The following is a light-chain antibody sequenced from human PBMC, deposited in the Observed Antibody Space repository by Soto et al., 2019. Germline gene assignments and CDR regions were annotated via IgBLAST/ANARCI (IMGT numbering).Light chain of an antibody. CDR2: GAS. J-gene: IGKJ1*01. V-gene: IGKV3-20*01. CDR3: HQYGSSPWT. CDR1: QRVSSSY. Sequence: EIVLTQSPGTLSLSPGESATLSCRASQRVSSSYLAWYQQKPGQAPRLLIHGASSRATGIPDRFSGSGSGTDFTLTISRLEPEDFAVYYCHQYGSSPWTFGPGTKVESK.